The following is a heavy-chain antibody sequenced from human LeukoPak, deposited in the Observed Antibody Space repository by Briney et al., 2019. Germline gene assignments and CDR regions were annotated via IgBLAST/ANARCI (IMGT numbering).Heavy chain of an antibody. CDR3: ARDRVTSFDY. V-gene: IGHV3-21*01. D-gene: IGHD4-11*01. CDR2: ISSSSSYI. Sequence: GGSLRLSCAASGFTFSSYSMNWVRHASGKGLEWVSSISSSSSYIYYADSVKGRFTISRDNAKNSLYLQMNSLRAEDTAVYYCARDRVTSFDYWGQGTLVTVSS. J-gene: IGHJ4*02. CDR1: GFTFSSYS.